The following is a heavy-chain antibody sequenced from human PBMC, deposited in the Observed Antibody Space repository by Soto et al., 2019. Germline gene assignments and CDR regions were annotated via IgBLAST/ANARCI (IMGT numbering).Heavy chain of an antibody. CDR3: ARESPSPTVTTLYNWFDP. Sequence: QVQLVQSGAEVKKPGSSVKVSCKASGGTFSSYAITWVRQSPGQGLEWMGRIIPILGIANYAQKFQGRVTNTADKPTRTAYMELSSLKSEDTAVYYCARESPSPTVTTLYNWFDPWGQGTLVTVSS. V-gene: IGHV1-69*04. CDR2: IIPILGIA. CDR1: GGTFSSYA. J-gene: IGHJ5*02. D-gene: IGHD4-17*01.